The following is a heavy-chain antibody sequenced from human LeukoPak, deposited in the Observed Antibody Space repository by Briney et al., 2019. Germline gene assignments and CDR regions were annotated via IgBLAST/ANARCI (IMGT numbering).Heavy chain of an antibody. V-gene: IGHV3-15*01. CDR3: TTARLRYFDWLLEFDY. CDR1: GFTFSNAW. Sequence: PGGSLRLSCAASGFTFSNAWMSWVRQAPGKGLEWVGRIKSKTDGGTTDYAAPVKGRFTISRDDSKNTLCLQMNSLKTEDTAVYYCTTARLRYFDWLLEFDYWGQGTLVTVSS. CDR2: IKSKTDGGTT. J-gene: IGHJ4*02. D-gene: IGHD3-9*01.